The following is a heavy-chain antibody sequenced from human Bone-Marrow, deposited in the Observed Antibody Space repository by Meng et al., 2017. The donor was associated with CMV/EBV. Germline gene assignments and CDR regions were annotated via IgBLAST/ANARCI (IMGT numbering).Heavy chain of an antibody. V-gene: IGHV3-48*03. CDR3: ARGAVKDYDFWSGSKGGFDY. Sequence: GGSLRLSCAASGFTFSSYEMNWVRQAPGKGLEWVSYISSSGSTIYYADSVKGRFTISRDNAKNSLYPQMNSLRAEDTAVYYCARGAVKDYDFWSGSKGGFDYWGQGTLVTVSS. CDR2: ISSSGSTI. D-gene: IGHD3-3*01. J-gene: IGHJ4*02. CDR1: GFTFSSYE.